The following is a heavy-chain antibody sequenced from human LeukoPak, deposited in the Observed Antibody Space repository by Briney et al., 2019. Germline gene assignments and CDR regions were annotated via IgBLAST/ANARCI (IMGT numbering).Heavy chain of an antibody. CDR1: GGTFSSYA. CDR2: IIPILGIA. D-gene: IGHD1-7*01. J-gene: IGHJ6*02. V-gene: IGHV1-69*04. CDR3: AKVVNGTYYYYYYGMDV. Sequence: SVKVSCKASGGTFSSYAISWVRQAPGQGLEWMGRIIPILGIANYAQKFQGRVTITADKSTSIAYMGLSSLRSEDTAVYYCAKVVNGTYYYYYYGMDVWGQGTTVTVSS.